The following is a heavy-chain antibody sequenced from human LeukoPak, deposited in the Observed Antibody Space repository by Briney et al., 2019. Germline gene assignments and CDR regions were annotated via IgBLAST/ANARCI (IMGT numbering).Heavy chain of an antibody. CDR3: TRTTGQRCFDC. D-gene: IGHD4-11*01. J-gene: IGHJ4*02. CDR2: ISSGDGTNI. V-gene: IGHV3-74*01. Sequence: PGGSLRLSCAASGFTFSSYWMHWVRQAPGKGPEWISHISSGDGTNIGYADSVKGRFTISRDNAKNTLYLQMNSLGVEDTAVYYCTRTTGQRCFDCWGQGTQVTVSS. CDR1: GFTFSSYW.